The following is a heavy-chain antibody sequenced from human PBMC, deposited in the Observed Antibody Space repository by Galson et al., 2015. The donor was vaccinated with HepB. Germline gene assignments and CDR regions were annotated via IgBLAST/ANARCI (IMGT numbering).Heavy chain of an antibody. J-gene: IGHJ4*02. Sequence: SLRLSCAASGFTFDDYAMHWVRQAPGKGLEWVSGISWNSGSIGYADSVKGRFTISRDNAKNSLYLQMNSLRAEDTALYYCAKDWRAATDYYFDYWGQGTLVTVSS. CDR2: ISWNSGSI. CDR1: GFTFDDYA. CDR3: AKDWRAATDYYFDY. D-gene: IGHD1-14*01. V-gene: IGHV3-9*01.